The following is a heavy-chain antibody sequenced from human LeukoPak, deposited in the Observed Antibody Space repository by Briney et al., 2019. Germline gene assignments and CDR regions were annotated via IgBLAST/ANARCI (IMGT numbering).Heavy chain of an antibody. Sequence: GGSLRLSRAASGFTVSSNYMSWVRQAPGKGLEWVSVIYSGGSTFYADSVKGRFTISRDNSKNTLYLQMNSLRAEDTAVYYCARDKGGLYYYGMDVWGQGTTVTVSS. CDR3: ARDKGGLYYYGMDV. V-gene: IGHV3-53*01. D-gene: IGHD3-16*01. CDR2: IYSGGST. CDR1: GFTVSSNY. J-gene: IGHJ6*02.